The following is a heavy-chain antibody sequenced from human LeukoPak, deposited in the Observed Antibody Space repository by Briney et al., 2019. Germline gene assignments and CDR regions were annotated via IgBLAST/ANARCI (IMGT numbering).Heavy chain of an antibody. CDR2: ISSNGGST. CDR3: VKLPGYCSSTSCFPYGMDV. CDR1: GFPFRSLW. Sequence: GGSLRLSCAASGFPFRSLWMYWVRQAPGKGLEYVSAISSNGGSTYYADSVKGRFTISRDNSKNTLYLQMSSLRAEDTAVYYCVKLPGYCSSTSCFPYGMDVWGQGTTVTVSS. V-gene: IGHV3-64D*09. D-gene: IGHD2-2*01. J-gene: IGHJ6*02.